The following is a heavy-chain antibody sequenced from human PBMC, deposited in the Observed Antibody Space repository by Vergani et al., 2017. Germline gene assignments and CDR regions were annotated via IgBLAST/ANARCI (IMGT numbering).Heavy chain of an antibody. CDR3: ARDHFGSGSYMAWFDP. V-gene: IGHV1-2*02. J-gene: IGHJ5*02. D-gene: IGHD1-26*01. Sequence: QVHLVQSGVEVKKPGASVKISCRASGYSFIDYYIHWIRQAPGQGLEWMGWINPKSGVTNYAQKFQGRVTMTRDTSIATVYMELTNLRSTDTATFYCARDHFGSGSYMAWFDPWGQGSPVMVSS. CDR1: GYSFIDYY. CDR2: INPKSGVT.